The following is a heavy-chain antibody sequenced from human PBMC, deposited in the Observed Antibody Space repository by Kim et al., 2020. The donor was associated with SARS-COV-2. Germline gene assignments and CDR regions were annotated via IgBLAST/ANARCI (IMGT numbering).Heavy chain of an antibody. CDR3: TRGLQSDNNYYGLDY. CDR2: IYQSGST. D-gene: IGHD3-22*01. V-gene: IGHV4-38-2*02. CDR1: GYSISSGYY. Sequence: SETLSLTCTVSGYSISSGYYWGWVRQSPGKVLEWIASIYQSGSTYYNPSLRRRVTISVDTSRNQFSLKVRSVTAADTAMYYCTRGLQSDNNYYGLDYWG. J-gene: IGHJ4*01.